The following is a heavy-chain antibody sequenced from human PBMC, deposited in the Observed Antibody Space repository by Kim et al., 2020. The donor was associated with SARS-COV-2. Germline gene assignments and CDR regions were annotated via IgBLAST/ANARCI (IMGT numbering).Heavy chain of an antibody. CDR2: IKSKTDGGTT. D-gene: IGHD2-15*01. V-gene: IGHV3-15*01. CDR3: TTPPTRGGSCYPAC. CDR1: GFTFSNAW. J-gene: IGHJ4*02. Sequence: GGSLRLSCAASGFTFSNAWMSWVRQAPGKGLEWVGRIKSKTDGGTTDHAAPVKGRFTISRDDSKNTLYLQMNSLKSEDTAVYYCTTPPTRGGSCYPACWGQGTLLMVSS.